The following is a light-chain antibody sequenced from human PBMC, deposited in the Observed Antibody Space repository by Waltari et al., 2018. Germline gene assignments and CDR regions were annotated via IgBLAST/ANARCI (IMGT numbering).Light chain of an antibody. CDR2: DDS. CDR1: NIASKS. CDR3: EVWDSSSLYV. J-gene: IGLJ1*01. Sequence: SYVLTQPPSVSVAPGKTARITCGGENIASKSVHWYQQKPGQAPGVVVYDDSARPAGICERFSGSNAGNTATRTSSRVEAGDEAGYYCEVWDSSSLYVFGSGTKVTVL. V-gene: IGLV3-21*03.